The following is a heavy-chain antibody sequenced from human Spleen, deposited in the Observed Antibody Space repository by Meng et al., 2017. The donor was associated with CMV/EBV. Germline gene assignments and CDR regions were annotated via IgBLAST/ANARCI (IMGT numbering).Heavy chain of an antibody. D-gene: IGHD2-21*01. Sequence: GGSLRLSCAASGFTFSSYWMSWVRQAPGKGLEWVSAIGASAGGTYYADSVKGRFTISRDNAKNTLYLQMNSLRAEDTAVYYCAKYSAVGERLYYFDYWGQGTLVTVSS. V-gene: IGHV3-23*01. CDR2: IGASAGGT. CDR3: AKYSAVGERLYYFDY. CDR1: GFTFSSYW. J-gene: IGHJ4*02.